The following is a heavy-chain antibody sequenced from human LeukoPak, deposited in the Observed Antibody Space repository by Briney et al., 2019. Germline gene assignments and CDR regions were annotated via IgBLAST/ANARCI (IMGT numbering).Heavy chain of an antibody. CDR1: GGSISSSSYY. D-gene: IGHD1-26*01. CDR2: IYYSGST. V-gene: IGHV4-39*07. CDR3: ARGYSGYHDAFHI. J-gene: IGHJ3*02. Sequence: SETLSLTCTVSGGSISSSSYYWGWIRQPPGKGLEWIGSIYYSGSTYYNPSLKSRVTISVDTSKNQFSLKLSSVTAADTAVYYCARGYSGYHDAFHIWGQGTMVTVSS.